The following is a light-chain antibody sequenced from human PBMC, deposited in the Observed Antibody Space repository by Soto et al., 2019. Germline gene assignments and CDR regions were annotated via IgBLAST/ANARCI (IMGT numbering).Light chain of an antibody. CDR1: QSVSSN. Sequence: EIVMTQSPATLSVSPGERATLSCRASQSVSSNLAWYQQKPGQAPRLLIYGASTRATGIPARSSGSGSGTEFTLTISSLQSEDFAVYYCQQYNNWYTFGQGTKVDIK. J-gene: IGKJ2*01. V-gene: IGKV3-15*01. CDR2: GAS. CDR3: QQYNNWYT.